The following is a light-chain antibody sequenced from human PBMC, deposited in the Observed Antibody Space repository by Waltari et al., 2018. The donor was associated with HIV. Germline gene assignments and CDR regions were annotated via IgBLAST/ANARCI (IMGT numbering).Light chain of an antibody. Sequence: SVLTQPPSASGTPGQMVTISCSGGSSYNGSKPVDWYQQGPGMAPKLLIYSNGQRPSGVPDRFSGSKSGTSASLAVSGLQSEDEADYYCAAWDDSLNGWVFGGGTKLTVL. J-gene: IGLJ3*02. CDR1: SSYNGSKP. V-gene: IGLV1-44*01. CDR2: SNG. CDR3: AAWDDSLNGWV.